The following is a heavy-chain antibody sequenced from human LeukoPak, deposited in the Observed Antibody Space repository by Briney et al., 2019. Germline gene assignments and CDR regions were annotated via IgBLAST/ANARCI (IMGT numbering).Heavy chain of an antibody. J-gene: IGHJ4*02. V-gene: IGHV4-34*01. CDR2: INHSGST. D-gene: IGHD4-23*01. Sequence: PSETLSLTCAVYGGSFSGYYWSWIRQPPGKGLEWIGEINHSGSTNYNPSLKSRVTISVDTSKNQFSLKLRSVSAADTAIYYCATSEGGGFFDYWGQGTPVTVSS. CDR1: GGSFSGYY. CDR3: ATSEGGGFFDY.